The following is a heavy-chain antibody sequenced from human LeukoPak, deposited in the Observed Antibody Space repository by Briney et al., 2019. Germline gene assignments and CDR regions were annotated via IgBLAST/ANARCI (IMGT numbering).Heavy chain of an antibody. V-gene: IGHV1-46*01. J-gene: IGHJ4*02. D-gene: IGHD1-26*01. CDR3: ARVTGGSYSGVYFDY. CDR2: INPSGGST. CDR1: GYTFTSYY. Sequence: AASVKVSCKASGYTFTSYYMHWVRQAPGQGLEWMGIINPSGGSTSYAQKFQGRVTMTRDTSTSTVYMELSSLRSEDTAVYYCARVTGGSYSGVYFDYWGQGTLVTVSS.